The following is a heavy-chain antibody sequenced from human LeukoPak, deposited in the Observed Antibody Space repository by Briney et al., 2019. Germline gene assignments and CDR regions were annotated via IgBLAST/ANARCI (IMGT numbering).Heavy chain of an antibody. D-gene: IGHD3-22*01. CDR1: GFTFSSYG. J-gene: IGHJ4*02. CDR3: AKDVSRYYYDSSGYYGY. Sequence: GGSLRLSCAASGFTFSSYGMHWVRQAPGKGLEWVAVISYDGSNKYYADSVKGRFTISRDNSKNTLYLQTNSLRAEDTAVYYCAKDVSRYYYDSSGYYGYWGQGTLVTVSS. CDR2: ISYDGSNK. V-gene: IGHV3-30*18.